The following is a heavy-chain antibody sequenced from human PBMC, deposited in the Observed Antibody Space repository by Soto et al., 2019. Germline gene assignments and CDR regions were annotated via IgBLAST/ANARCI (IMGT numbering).Heavy chain of an antibody. D-gene: IGHD3-16*01. CDR3: ARGLGGSFGVPTFDY. J-gene: IGHJ4*02. V-gene: IGHV3-11*05. Sequence: QVQLVESGGGLVKPGGSLRLSCAASGFTFGDYYMSWIRQAPGKGLEWVSYITSSSSNTNYADSVKGRFTNSGDNAKNLLYLQMNSLRAEDTAVYYCARGLGGSFGVPTFDYWGQGSLVTVSS. CDR2: ITSSSSNT. CDR1: GFTFGDYY.